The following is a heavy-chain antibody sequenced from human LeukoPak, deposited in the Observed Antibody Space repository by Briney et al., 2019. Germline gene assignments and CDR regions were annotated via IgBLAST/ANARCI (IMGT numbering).Heavy chain of an antibody. J-gene: IGHJ4*02. CDR2: IYYSGST. CDR3: ARSAVTTSSLDS. CDR1: GDSISSYY. V-gene: IGHV4-59*01. D-gene: IGHD4-17*01. Sequence: PSETLSLTCTVSGDSISSYYCSWIRQPPGKGLEWIGYIYYSGSTSYNPSLKSRVTISLDTSNNQSSLKLRSVTAADTAVYYCARSAVTTSSLDSWGQGILVTVSS.